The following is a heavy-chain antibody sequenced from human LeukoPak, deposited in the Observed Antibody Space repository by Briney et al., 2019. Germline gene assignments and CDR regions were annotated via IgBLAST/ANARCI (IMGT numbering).Heavy chain of an antibody. J-gene: IGHJ4*02. CDR3: ARVASGFPDY. V-gene: IGHV4-59*08. CDR1: GGSTSGFY. CDR2: IYYSGNS. D-gene: IGHD1-26*01. Sequence: SETLSLTCIVSGGSTSGFYWSWIRQPPGKGLEWIGYIYYSGNSNYNPSLKSRVTISIDTSKNQFSLRLSSVTAADTAVYYCARVASGFPDYWGQGTLVTVSS.